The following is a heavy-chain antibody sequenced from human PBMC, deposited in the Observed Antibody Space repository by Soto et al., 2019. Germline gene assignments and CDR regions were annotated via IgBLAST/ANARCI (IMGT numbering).Heavy chain of an antibody. V-gene: IGHV3-23*01. D-gene: IGHD3-9*01. CDR1: GFTFSSYA. CDR2: ISGSGGST. Sequence: GGSLRLSCAASGFTFSSYAMSWVRQAPGKGLEWVSAISGSGGSTYYADSVKGRFTISRDNSKNTLYLQMNSLRAEDTAVYYCVKDYDILTGYHDYWGQGTLVTVSS. J-gene: IGHJ4*02. CDR3: VKDYDILTGYHDY.